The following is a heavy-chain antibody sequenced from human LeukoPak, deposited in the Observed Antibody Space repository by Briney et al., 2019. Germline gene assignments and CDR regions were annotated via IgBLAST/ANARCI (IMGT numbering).Heavy chain of an antibody. CDR1: GGSISSSSYY. CDR2: IYYSGST. Sequence: SETLSLTCTVSGGSISSSSYYWGWIRQPPGKGLEWIGSIYYSGSTYYNPSLKSRVTISVDTSKNQFSLKLSSVTAADTAVYYCARDPHGYSSGWYGGGYWGQGTLVTVSS. CDR3: ARDPHGYSSGWYGGGY. J-gene: IGHJ4*02. V-gene: IGHV4-39*07. D-gene: IGHD6-19*01.